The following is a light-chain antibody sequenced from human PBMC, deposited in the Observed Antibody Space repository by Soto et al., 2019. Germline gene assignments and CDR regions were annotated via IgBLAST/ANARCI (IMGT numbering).Light chain of an antibody. Sequence: DIQLTQSPSFLSASVGDRVTVSCRASQDISTSLAWFQQKAGKVPQLLVYPASTLQDGVPSRFSGSGSGTYFTLTFNNLQAEDFATYYCQHLRTYPFSFGPGTKLDIK. V-gene: IGKV1-9*01. CDR3: QHLRTYPFS. CDR2: PAS. CDR1: QDISTS. J-gene: IGKJ2*03.